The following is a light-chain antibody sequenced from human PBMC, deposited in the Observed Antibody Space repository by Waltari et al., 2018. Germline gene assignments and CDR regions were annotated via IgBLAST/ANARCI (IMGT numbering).Light chain of an antibody. V-gene: IGLV1-44*01. J-gene: IGLJ2*01. CDR1: SSNIGSKS. Sequence: QSVLTQPPSVSGTPGQRVSISCSGSSSNIGSKSVNWYQQVPGTAPKILIYSNNQRPSGVPDRFSGSKSGTSASLAISGLQSEDEADYYCATWDDSLNGLFGGGTKLTVL. CDR2: SNN. CDR3: ATWDDSLNGL.